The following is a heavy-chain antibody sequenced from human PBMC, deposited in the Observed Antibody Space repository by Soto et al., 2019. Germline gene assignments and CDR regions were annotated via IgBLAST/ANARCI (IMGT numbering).Heavy chain of an antibody. Sequence: TLSLTCTVSGGSISSYYWSWMRQPPGKGLEWIEYIDYSGSTSYNPSRKSRVTISVDASKNQSSLKLSSVTAADTAVYYCARGQRMTTVTIRLNYYYGMDVWGQGTTVTVSS. CDR1: GGSISSYY. D-gene: IGHD4-17*01. J-gene: IGHJ6*02. CDR3: ARGQRMTTVTIRLNYYYGMDV. CDR2: IDYSGST. V-gene: IGHV4-59*01.